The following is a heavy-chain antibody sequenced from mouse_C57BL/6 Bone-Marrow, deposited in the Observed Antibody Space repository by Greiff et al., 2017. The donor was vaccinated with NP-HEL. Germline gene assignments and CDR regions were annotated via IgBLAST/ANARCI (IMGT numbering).Heavy chain of an antibody. J-gene: IGHJ3*01. Sequence: VQLQQSGPELVKPGASVKIPCKASGYTFTDYNMDWVKQSHGKSLEWIGDINPNNGGTIYNQKFKGKATLTVDKSSCTAYMELRSLTSEDTAVYYCARKGTNYVWFAYWGQGTLVTVSA. D-gene: IGHD1-1*01. CDR1: GYTFTDYN. CDR2: INPNNGGT. V-gene: IGHV1-18*01. CDR3: ARKGTNYVWFAY.